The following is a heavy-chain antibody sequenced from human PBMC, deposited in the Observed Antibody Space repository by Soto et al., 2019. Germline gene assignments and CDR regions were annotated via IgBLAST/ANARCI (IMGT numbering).Heavy chain of an antibody. CDR1: GFTFSDHC. CDR2: TRNKANSYTT. D-gene: IGHD6-19*01. J-gene: IGHJ6*02. CDR3: AVAVAGTDYYGMDV. Sequence: EVQLVESGGGLVQPGGSLRLSCAASGFTFSDHCMDWVRQAPGKGLEWVGRTRNKANSYTTEYAASVKGRFTISRDDSKNSLYLQMNSLKTEDTAVYYCAVAVAGTDYYGMDVWGQGTTVTVSS. V-gene: IGHV3-72*01.